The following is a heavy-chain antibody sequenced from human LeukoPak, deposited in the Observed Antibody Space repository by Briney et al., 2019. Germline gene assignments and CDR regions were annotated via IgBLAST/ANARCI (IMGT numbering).Heavy chain of an antibody. CDR2: ISSSSSYI. CDR1: GFTFSSYS. J-gene: IGHJ5*02. Sequence: GGSLRLSCAASGFTFSSYSMNWVRQAPGKGLEWVSSISSSSSYIYYADSVKGRFTISRDNAKNSLYLQMNSLRAEDTAVYYCARGLLTYYYDSSGSFDPWGQGTLVTVSS. V-gene: IGHV3-21*01. CDR3: ARGLLTYYYDSSGSFDP. D-gene: IGHD3-22*01.